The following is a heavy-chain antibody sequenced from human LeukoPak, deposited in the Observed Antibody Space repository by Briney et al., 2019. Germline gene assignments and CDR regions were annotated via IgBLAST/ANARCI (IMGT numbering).Heavy chain of an antibody. CDR1: RFTFSNYW. D-gene: IGHD3-22*01. CDR3: ARDYYDSSGFSFDY. V-gene: IGHV3-74*01. CDR2: INSDGSST. Sequence: GGSLRLSCAASRFTFSNYWMHWVRHAPGKGLVWVSRINSDGSSTTYADSVKGRFTISRDNAKNTLYLQMNSLRAEDTAVYYCARDYYDSSGFSFDYWGQGTLVTVSS. J-gene: IGHJ4*02.